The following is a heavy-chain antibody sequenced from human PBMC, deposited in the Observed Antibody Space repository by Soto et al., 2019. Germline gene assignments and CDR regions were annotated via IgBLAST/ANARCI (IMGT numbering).Heavy chain of an antibody. V-gene: IGHV1-46*01. CDR1: GYTFIIHY. CDR2: INPSGGST. Sequence: ASVKVSCKASGYTFIIHYIHWVQQAPGQGLEWMGIINPSGGSTNYAQKFQGRVTMTRDTSTSTVYMELSSLRSEDTAVYYCARGWLYDFWSGYPIDYWGQGTLVTVSS. D-gene: IGHD3-3*01. J-gene: IGHJ4*02. CDR3: ARGWLYDFWSGYPIDY.